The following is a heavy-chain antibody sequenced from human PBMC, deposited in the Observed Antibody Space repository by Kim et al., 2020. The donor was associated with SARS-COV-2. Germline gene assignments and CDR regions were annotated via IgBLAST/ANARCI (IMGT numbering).Heavy chain of an antibody. CDR2: IRHSGDT. J-gene: IGHJ5*02. Sequence: SETLSLTCAVHDESFGAYGWNWIRQPPGKGLEWIGEIRHSGDTKYNPSLKSRVTMLVDTSKDQFSLRLTSVTAADTAVYYCARGVNYDLFTAANWFDPWGQGTLVTVSS. CDR3: ARGVNYDLFTAANWFDP. CDR1: DESFGAYG. V-gene: IGHV4-34*01. D-gene: IGHD3-9*01.